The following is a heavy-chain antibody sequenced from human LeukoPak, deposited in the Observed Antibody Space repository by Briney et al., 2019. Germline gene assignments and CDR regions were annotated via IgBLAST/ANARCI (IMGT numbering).Heavy chain of an antibody. V-gene: IGHV1-69*11. CDR3: AKVRGSDAFDL. CDR1: GGTISTHA. CDR2: VIPILSQT. Sequence: ASVKVSCKSSGGTISTHAINWVRQAPGQGLEWMGRVIPILSQTNYALKFRGRFTMTADESTNTAYMELSSLKSEDTAVYFCAKVRGSDAFDLWGQGTMVTVSS. J-gene: IGHJ3*01. D-gene: IGHD3-10*01.